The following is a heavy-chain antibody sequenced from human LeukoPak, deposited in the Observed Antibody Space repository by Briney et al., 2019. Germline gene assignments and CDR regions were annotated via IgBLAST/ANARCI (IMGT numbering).Heavy chain of an antibody. CDR3: ARKAANSGAFDV. D-gene: IGHD6-25*01. CDR2: IFYNGNT. J-gene: IGHJ3*01. V-gene: IGHV4-59*08. Sequence: PSETLSLTCTVSGGSIRPYYWSWIRQPTGKGLEWIGYIFYNGNTNYNPSLKSRVTISVDTSKNQFSLKLSSVTAADTAVYYCARKAANSGAFDVWGLGTMVTVSS. CDR1: GGSIRPYY.